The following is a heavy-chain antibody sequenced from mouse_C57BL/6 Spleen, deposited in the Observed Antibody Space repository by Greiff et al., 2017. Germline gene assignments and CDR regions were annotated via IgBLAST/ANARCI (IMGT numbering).Heavy chain of an antibody. CDR1: GYTFTDHT. D-gene: IGHD1-1*01. V-gene: IGHV1-78*01. Sequence: QVQLQQSDAELVKPGASVKISCKASGYTFTDHTIHWMKQRPEQGLEWIGYIYPRDGSTKYNEKFKGKDTLTADKSSSTAYMQLNSLTSEDSAVYFCARRYYGSSPYFDYWGQGTTLTVSS. J-gene: IGHJ2*01. CDR2: IYPRDGST. CDR3: ARRYYGSSPYFDY.